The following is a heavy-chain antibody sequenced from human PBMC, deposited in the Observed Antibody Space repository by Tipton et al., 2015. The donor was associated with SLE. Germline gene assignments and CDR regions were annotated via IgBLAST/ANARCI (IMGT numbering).Heavy chain of an antibody. Sequence: TLSLTCAVYGGSFSGYYWSWIRQPPGKGLEWIGEINHSGSTNYNPSLKSRVTISVDTSKNQFSLKLSSVTAADTAVYYCARGGDGTNCGGDCPYNWFDPWGQGTLVTVSS. D-gene: IGHD2-21*01. CDR2: INHSGST. CDR1: GGSFSGYY. J-gene: IGHJ5*02. CDR3: ARGGDGTNCGGDCPYNWFDP. V-gene: IGHV4-34*01.